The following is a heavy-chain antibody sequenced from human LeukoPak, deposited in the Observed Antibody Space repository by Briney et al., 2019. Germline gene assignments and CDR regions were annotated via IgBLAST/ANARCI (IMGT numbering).Heavy chain of an antibody. CDR1: GFTVSTNF. D-gene: IGHD4-11*01. J-gene: IGHJ4*02. Sequence: GGSLRLSCVVSGFTVSTNFMSWVRQAPGERLEWVSVIYSGGSTYYAASVKGRFTISRDNSKNTLYLQMNSLRAEGTAVYYCARTRVDTTTFDYFDYWGQGTLVTVSS. CDR3: ARTRVDTTTFDYFDY. CDR2: IYSGGST. V-gene: IGHV3-53*01.